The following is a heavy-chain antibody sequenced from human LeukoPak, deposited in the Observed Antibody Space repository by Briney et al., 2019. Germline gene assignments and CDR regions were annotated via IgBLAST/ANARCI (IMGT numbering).Heavy chain of an antibody. Sequence: GGSLRLSCTASGFTFADYAMSWFRQAPGRGLQWVGFIRSKVYGGTTEYAASVKGRFTISRDDSKSIAYLQMNSLRTEDTAVYYCCRRVLTYSDYYYGMDVWGQGTTVTVSS. D-gene: IGHD2-21*01. CDR1: GFTFADYA. V-gene: IGHV3-49*03. CDR2: IRSKVYGGTT. J-gene: IGHJ6*02. CDR3: CRRVLTYSDYYYGMDV.